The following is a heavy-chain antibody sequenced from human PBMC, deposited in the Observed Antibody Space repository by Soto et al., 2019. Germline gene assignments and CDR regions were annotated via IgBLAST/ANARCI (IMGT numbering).Heavy chain of an antibody. CDR1: GYTFTSYY. J-gene: IGHJ4*02. V-gene: IGHV1-46*01. D-gene: IGHD6-13*01. CDR2: INPSGGST. Sequence: ASVKVSCKASGYTFTSYYMHWVRQAPGQGLEWMGIINPSGGSTSYAQKFQGRVTMTRDTSTSTVCMELSSLRSEDTAVYYCARISSGIAAAGLRYFDYWGQGTLVTVSS. CDR3: ARISSGIAAAGLRYFDY.